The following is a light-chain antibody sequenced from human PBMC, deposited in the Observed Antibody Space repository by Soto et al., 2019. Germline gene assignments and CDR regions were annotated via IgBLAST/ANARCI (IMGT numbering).Light chain of an antibody. Sequence: NFMLTQPHSVSESPGKTVTISCTRSSGSIASNYVQWYQQRPGSAPTTVIYEDNQRPSGVPDRFSGSIDSSSNSASLTISGLKTEDEADYYCQSYDSSNHEVVFGGWTKRTVL. CDR1: SGSIASNY. CDR2: EDN. CDR3: QSYDSSNHEVV. J-gene: IGLJ2*01. V-gene: IGLV6-57*03.